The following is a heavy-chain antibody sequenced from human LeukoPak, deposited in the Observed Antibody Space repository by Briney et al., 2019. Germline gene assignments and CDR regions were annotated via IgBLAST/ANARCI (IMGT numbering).Heavy chain of an antibody. CDR1: GYTFTSYG. Sequence: ASVKVSCKASGYTFTSYGISWVRPAPGQELEWMGWISAYNGNTNYAQKLQGRVTMTTDTSTSTAYMELRSLRSDDTAVYYCARDYDFWSGYFNYYYYGMDVWGQGTTVTVSS. CDR2: ISAYNGNT. J-gene: IGHJ6*02. CDR3: ARDYDFWSGYFNYYYYGMDV. V-gene: IGHV1-18*01. D-gene: IGHD3-3*01.